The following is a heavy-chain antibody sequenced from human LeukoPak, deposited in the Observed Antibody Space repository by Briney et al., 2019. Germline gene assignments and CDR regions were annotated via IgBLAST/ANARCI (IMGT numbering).Heavy chain of an antibody. CDR3: AKGYNLMVRGVRDYFDS. V-gene: IGHV3-30*18. J-gene: IGHJ4*02. D-gene: IGHD3-10*01. CDR2: ISYDGSNK. Sequence: GGSLRLSCAASGFTFSSYGMHWVRQAPSEGLEWVAVISYDGSNKYYADSVKGRFTISRDNSKNTLYLQMNSLRPEDTAVYYCAKGYNLMVRGVRDYFDSWGQGTLVTVSS. CDR1: GFTFSSYG.